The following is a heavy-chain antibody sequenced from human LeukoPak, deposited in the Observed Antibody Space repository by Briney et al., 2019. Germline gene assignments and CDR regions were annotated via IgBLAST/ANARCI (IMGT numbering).Heavy chain of an antibody. D-gene: IGHD1-14*01. CDR2: ISAYNGNT. Sequence: ASVKVSCKASGYTFTSYGISWVRQAPGQGLEWMGWISAYNGNTNYAQKLQGRVTMTTDTSTSTAYMELRSLRSEDTAVYYCARDNDSRNPPHFDYWGQGTLVTVSS. CDR3: ARDNDSRNPPHFDY. J-gene: IGHJ4*02. CDR1: GYTFTSYG. V-gene: IGHV1-18*01.